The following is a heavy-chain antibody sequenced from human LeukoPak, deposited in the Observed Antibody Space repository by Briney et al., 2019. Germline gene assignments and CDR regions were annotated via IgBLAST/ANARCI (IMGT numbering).Heavy chain of an antibody. CDR2: IYTRGST. V-gene: IGHV4-61*02. CDR3: ARDKRVAVAGTYIYYYYMDV. Sequence: SETLSLTCTVSGGSMNSGSYYWSWIRQPAGKELEWIGRIYTRGSTNYNPSLKSRVTMSIDTSKNQFSLKLSSVTAADTAVYYCARDKRVAVAGTYIYYYYMDVWGNGTTVTISS. CDR1: GGSMNSGSYY. J-gene: IGHJ6*03. D-gene: IGHD6-19*01.